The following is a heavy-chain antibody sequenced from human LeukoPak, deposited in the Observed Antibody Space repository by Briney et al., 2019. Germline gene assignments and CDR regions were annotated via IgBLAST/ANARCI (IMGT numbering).Heavy chain of an antibody. Sequence: SVKVSCKASGDTFSSQGISWVRQAPGHGLEWMGRIIPKYGAPNYAQRFLGRLTITADRSTKTAYMELSSLRSEDTAIYYCARRGKSVYSYDYGALDIWGQGTRVTVSP. J-gene: IGHJ3*02. D-gene: IGHD5-18*01. CDR2: IIPKYGAP. V-gene: IGHV1-69*06. CDR1: GDTFSSQG. CDR3: ARRGKSVYSYDYGALDI.